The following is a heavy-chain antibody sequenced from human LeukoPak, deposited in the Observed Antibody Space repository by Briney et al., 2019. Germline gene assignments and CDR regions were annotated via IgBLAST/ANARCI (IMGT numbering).Heavy chain of an antibody. V-gene: IGHV3-9*01. CDR3: AKDSDYGGNSGYFDY. CDR2: ISWNSGSI. D-gene: IGHD4-23*01. CDR1: GFTFDDYA. J-gene: IGHJ4*02. Sequence: GGSLRLSYAASGFTFDDYAMHWVRQAPGKGLEWVSGISWNSGSIGYADSVKGRFTISRDNAKNSLYLQMNSLRAEDTALYYCAKDSDYGGNSGYFDYWGQGTLVTVSS.